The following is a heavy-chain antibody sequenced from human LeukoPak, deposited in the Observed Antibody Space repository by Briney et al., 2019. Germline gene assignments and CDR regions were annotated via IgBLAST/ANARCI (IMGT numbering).Heavy chain of an antibody. CDR3: AKGGATVIDY. V-gene: IGHV3-74*01. D-gene: IGHD4-17*01. CDR2: INSDGTST. Sequence: GGSLRLSCAASGYTFSSYWMHWVRQAPGKGLVWVSRINSDGTSTSYADSVKGRFTISRDNAKNTLYLQMNSLRADDTAVYYCAKGGATVIDYWGQGTLVTVSS. J-gene: IGHJ4*02. CDR1: GYTFSSYW.